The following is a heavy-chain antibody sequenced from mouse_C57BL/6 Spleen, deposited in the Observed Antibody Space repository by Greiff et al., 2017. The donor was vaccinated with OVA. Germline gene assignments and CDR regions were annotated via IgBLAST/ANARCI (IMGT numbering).Heavy chain of an antibody. D-gene: IGHD1-1*01. Sequence: QVQLQQSGAELARPGASVKLSCKASGYTFTSYGLSWVKQRTGQGLEWIGEIYPRSGNTYYNEKFKGQATLTADKSSSTAYMELRSLTSEDSAVYFCARGDITTVVGRYFDVWGTGTTVTVSS. J-gene: IGHJ1*03. CDR3: ARGDITTVVGRYFDV. V-gene: IGHV1-81*01. CDR2: IYPRSGNT. CDR1: GYTFTSYG.